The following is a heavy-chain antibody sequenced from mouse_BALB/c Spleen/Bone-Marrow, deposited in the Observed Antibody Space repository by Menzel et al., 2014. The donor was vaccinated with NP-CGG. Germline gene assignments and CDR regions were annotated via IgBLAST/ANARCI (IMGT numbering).Heavy chain of an antibody. V-gene: IGHV1S137*01. Sequence: QVHVKQSGAELVRPGVSVKISCKGSGYTFTDYAMHWVKQSHAKSLEWIGVISPYYVDGGYNQKFKGKATMTIDKSSSTAYMELARLTSEDSAIYYCGRGGSSGRYYYAMDYWGQGTSVTVSS. CDR2: ISPYYVDG. D-gene: IGHD3-1*01. CDR1: GYTFTDYA. J-gene: IGHJ4*01. CDR3: GRGGSSGRYYYAMDY.